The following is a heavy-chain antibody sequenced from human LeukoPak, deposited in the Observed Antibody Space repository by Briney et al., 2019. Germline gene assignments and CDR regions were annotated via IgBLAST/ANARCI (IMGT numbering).Heavy chain of an antibody. J-gene: IGHJ2*01. CDR1: GFTVSNKY. Sequence: GGSLRLSCAASGFTVSNKYMNWVRQAPGKGLEWVSVIYSGGSTYYAGSVKGRFTISRDDSKNTLYLQMNSLRGEDTAVYYCVRDGGYGSYASPSNWYFDLWGRGTLVTVSS. CDR2: IYSGGST. CDR3: VRDGGYGSYASPSNWYFDL. D-gene: IGHD3-16*01. V-gene: IGHV3-53*01.